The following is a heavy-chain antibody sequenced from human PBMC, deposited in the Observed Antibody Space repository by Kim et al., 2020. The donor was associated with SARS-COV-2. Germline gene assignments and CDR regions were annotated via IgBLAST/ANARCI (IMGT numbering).Heavy chain of an antibody. V-gene: IGHV4-34*01. CDR1: GGSFSGYY. Sequence: SETLSITCAVYGGSFSGYYWSWIRQPPGKGLEWIGEINHSGSTNYNPSLKSRVTISVDTSKNQFPLKLSSVTAADTAVYYCARGQKYYDILTGYYSRWF. CDR3: ARGQKYYDILTGYYSRWF. D-gene: IGHD3-9*01. J-gene: IGHJ5*01. CDR2: INHSGST.